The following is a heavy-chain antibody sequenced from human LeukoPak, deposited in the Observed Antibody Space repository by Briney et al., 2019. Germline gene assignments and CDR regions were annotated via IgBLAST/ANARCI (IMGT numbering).Heavy chain of an antibody. Sequence: SQTLSLTCTVSGGSISSGSYYWSWIRQPAGKGLEWIGRIYTSGSTNYNPSLKSRVTMSVDTSKNQFSLKLSSVTAADTAVYYCASSYCSSTSCYRGDYYYMDVWGKGTTVTVSS. J-gene: IGHJ6*03. CDR2: IYTSGST. CDR1: GGSISSGSYY. V-gene: IGHV4-61*02. D-gene: IGHD2-2*02. CDR3: ASSYCSSTSCYRGDYYYMDV.